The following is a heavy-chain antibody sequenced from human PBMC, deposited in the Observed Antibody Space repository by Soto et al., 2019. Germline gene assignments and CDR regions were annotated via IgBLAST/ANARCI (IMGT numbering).Heavy chain of an antibody. J-gene: IGHJ3*01. V-gene: IGHV1-69*10. CDR3: AGERGGAIIVGVTGTFDV. Sequence: GASVKVSCKASGGTFSSYAISWVRQAPGQGLEWMGGIIAILGKANYAEKCQGRVTITADESTSTAYMELSSLRSEDTAVYYWAGERGGAIIVGVTGTFDVWGQGTLVTVSS. CDR2: IIAILGKA. D-gene: IGHD3-22*01. CDR1: GGTFSSYA.